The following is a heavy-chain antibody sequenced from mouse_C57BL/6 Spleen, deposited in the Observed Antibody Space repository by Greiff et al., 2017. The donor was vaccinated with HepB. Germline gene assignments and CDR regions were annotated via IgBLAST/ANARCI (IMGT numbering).Heavy chain of an antibody. CDR1: GYTFTDYS. CDR2: IYPRDGST. Sequence: QVQLQQSDAELVKPGASVKISCKVSGYTFTDYSIHWMKQRPEQGLEWIGDIYPRDGSTKYNEKFKGKATLTADKSSSTAYMQLNSLTSEDSAVYCCARRRLGGDYAMDYWGQGTSVTVSS. V-gene: IGHV1-78*01. D-gene: IGHD4-1*01. CDR3: ARRRLGGDYAMDY. J-gene: IGHJ4*01.